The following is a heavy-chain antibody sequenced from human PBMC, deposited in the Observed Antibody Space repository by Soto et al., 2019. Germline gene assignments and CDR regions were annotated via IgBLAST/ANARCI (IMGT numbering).Heavy chain of an antibody. CDR1: GFSLNTRGVG. Sequence: QITLKESGPTLVKPTQTLTLTCTFSGFSLNTRGVGVGWIRQPPGKALEWLALISWDGEKRYSPSLKSRLTIXXDTSENQVVLTMTNMDPVDTATYYYSHRRGDLLTGHYYFDYWGQGTLVTVSS. CDR2: ISWDGEK. J-gene: IGHJ4*02. CDR3: SHRRGDLLTGHYYFDY. V-gene: IGHV2-5*02. D-gene: IGHD3-9*01.